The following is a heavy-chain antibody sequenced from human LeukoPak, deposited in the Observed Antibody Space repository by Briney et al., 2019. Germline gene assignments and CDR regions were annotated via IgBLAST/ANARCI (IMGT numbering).Heavy chain of an antibody. Sequence: GGSLRRSCVASGFIFSSYSMNCVRQAPGKGLELVSSISSSSSSIYYADSLKGRFTISRYNAKNSLYLQMNSLRAEDSAVYYCARARGTLVPAAKGDYWGQGTLVTVSS. V-gene: IGHV3-21*01. D-gene: IGHD2-2*01. CDR1: GFIFSSYS. CDR2: ISSSSSSI. J-gene: IGHJ4*02. CDR3: ARARGTLVPAAKGDY.